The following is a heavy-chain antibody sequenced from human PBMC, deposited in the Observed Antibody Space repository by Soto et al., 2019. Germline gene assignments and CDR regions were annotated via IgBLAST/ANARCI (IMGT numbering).Heavy chain of an antibody. V-gene: IGHV3-23*01. D-gene: IGHD2-15*01. Sequence: GGSLRLSCAASGFTFSSYAMSWVRQAPGKGLEWVSAISGSGGSTYYADSVKGRFTISRDNSKNTLYLQKNSLRAEDTAVYYCAKATLYCSGGSCYSDYWGQGTLVTVSS. CDR1: GFTFSSYA. J-gene: IGHJ4*02. CDR2: ISGSGGST. CDR3: AKATLYCSGGSCYSDY.